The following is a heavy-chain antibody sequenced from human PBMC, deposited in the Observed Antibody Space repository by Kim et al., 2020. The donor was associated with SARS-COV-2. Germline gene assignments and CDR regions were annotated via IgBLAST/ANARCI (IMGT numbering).Heavy chain of an antibody. D-gene: IGHD3-3*01. CDR2: INHSGST. CDR3: ARGGLRFLEWLRSFDY. CDR1: GGSFSGYY. Sequence: SETLSLTCAVYGGSFSGYYWSWIRQPPGKGLEWIGEINHSGSTNYNPSLKSRVTISVDTSKNQFSLKLSSVTAADTAVYYCARGGLRFLEWLRSFDYWGQGTLVTVSS. J-gene: IGHJ4*02. V-gene: IGHV4-34*01.